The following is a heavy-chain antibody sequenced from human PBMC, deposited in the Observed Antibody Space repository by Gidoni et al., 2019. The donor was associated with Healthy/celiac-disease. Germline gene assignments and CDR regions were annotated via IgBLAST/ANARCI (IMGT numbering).Heavy chain of an antibody. D-gene: IGHD6-6*01. J-gene: IGHJ4*02. V-gene: IGHV1-69*01. Sequence: QVQLVQSGAEVETPGSSVKVSCKASAGTFSSYAISWVRQAPGQGLEWMGGIIPIFGTANYAQKFQGRVTITADEATSTAYRELSSLRSEDTAVYYCARSESSSSRFDYWGQGTLVTVSS. CDR2: IIPIFGTA. CDR1: AGTFSSYA. CDR3: ARSESSSSRFDY.